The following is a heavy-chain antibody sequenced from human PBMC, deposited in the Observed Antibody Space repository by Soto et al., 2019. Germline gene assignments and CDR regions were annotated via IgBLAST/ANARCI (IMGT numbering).Heavy chain of an antibody. CDR2: ISPYNGNT. CDR3: ARDQSFDRSYYYGIDV. CDR1: GYTFTSSG. Sequence: ASVKVSYKASGYTFTSSGISGVRQAPGQGLEWMGFISPYNGNTNYGQTLQGRVTLNTDTSTSTIYMELRSLRSDDTAVYYCARDQSFDRSYYYGIDVWG. V-gene: IGHV1-18*01. D-gene: IGHD3-10*01. J-gene: IGHJ6*01.